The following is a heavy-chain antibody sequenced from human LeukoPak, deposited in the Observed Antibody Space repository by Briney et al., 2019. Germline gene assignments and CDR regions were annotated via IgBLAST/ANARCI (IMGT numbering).Heavy chain of an antibody. Sequence: ASVKVSFKASGYTFITYGISWVRQAPGQGLEWMGWISGFNHNTHYAQKLQGRVTMTRDTSTSTAYMELRSLRSDDTAVYYCAREGRGNWNYYNYYGMDVWGQGTTVTVSS. V-gene: IGHV1-18*01. J-gene: IGHJ6*02. CDR1: GYTFITYG. CDR2: ISGFNHNT. D-gene: IGHD1-1*01. CDR3: AREGRGNWNYYNYYGMDV.